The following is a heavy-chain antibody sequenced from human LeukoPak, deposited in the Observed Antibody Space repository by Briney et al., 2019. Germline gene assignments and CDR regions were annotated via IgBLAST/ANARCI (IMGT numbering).Heavy chain of an antibody. Sequence: PSQTLSLTCTVSGGSINSGAYYWGWIRQSPGKGLEWTGYIYYSGSTYYNPSLRSRITISVDTSKNQFSLKLSSVTAADTAVYYCAGDDNGYGRNHYWGQGTLVTVSS. CDR3: AGDDNGYGRNHY. V-gene: IGHV4-30-4*01. D-gene: IGHD5-12*01. CDR1: GGSINSGAYY. CDR2: IYYSGST. J-gene: IGHJ4*02.